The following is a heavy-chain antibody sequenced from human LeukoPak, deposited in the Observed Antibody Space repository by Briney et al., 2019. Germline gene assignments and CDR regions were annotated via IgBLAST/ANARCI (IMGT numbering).Heavy chain of an antibody. CDR1: GFTFSSYS. CDR3: ARDASYYDFWSGYYDY. CDR2: IKQDGSEK. Sequence: PGGSLRLSCAASGFTFSSYSMNWVRQAPGKGLEWVANIKQDGSEKYYVDSVKGRFTISRDNAKNSLYLQMNSLRAEDTAVYYCARDASYYDFWSGYYDYWGQGTLVTVSS. J-gene: IGHJ4*02. V-gene: IGHV3-7*01. D-gene: IGHD3-3*01.